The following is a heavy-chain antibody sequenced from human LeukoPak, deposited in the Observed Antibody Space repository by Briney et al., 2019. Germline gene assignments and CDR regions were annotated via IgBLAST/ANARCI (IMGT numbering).Heavy chain of an antibody. CDR1: GGPIIRVCHC. Sequence: SETLSLTCTVSGGPIIRVCHCWSWIRQYPGKGREWIAYSYYRGSTHYNPSLEGRVTISVDTSKRQFSLKLSSVTAADTAIYYCASASSGEVAATVLDYWGQGATVTVSS. CDR3: ASASSGEVAATVLDY. D-gene: IGHD2-15*01. CDR2: SYYRGST. V-gene: IGHV4-31*03. J-gene: IGHJ4*02.